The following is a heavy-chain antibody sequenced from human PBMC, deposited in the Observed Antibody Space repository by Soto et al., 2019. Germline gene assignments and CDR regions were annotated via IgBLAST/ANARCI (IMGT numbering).Heavy chain of an antibody. J-gene: IGHJ4*02. CDR2: ISSSSSTI. CDR3: ARRVAGLSFDY. CDR1: GFTFSSHG. D-gene: IGHD6-19*01. Sequence: GGSLRLSCAASGFTFSSHGMNWVRQAPGKGLEGLSYISSSSSTIYYADSVKGRFAISRDNAKNSLYLQMNSLRYEDTAVYYCARRVAGLSFDYWGQGTLVTVSS. V-gene: IGHV3-48*02.